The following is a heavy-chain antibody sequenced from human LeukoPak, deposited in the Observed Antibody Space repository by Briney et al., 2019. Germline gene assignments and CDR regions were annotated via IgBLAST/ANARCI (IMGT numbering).Heavy chain of an antibody. D-gene: IGHD2-15*01. CDR3: AREPSDIALDV. J-gene: IGHJ6*02. CDR2: IYSGGST. CDR1: GFAFSSYG. Sequence: GGSLRLSCAASGFAFSSYGMSWVRQAPGKGLEWVSVIYSGGSTDYADSVKGRFTISRDNSKNTLYLQMNSLRAEDTAVYYCAREPSDIALDVWGQGTTVTVSS. V-gene: IGHV3-53*01.